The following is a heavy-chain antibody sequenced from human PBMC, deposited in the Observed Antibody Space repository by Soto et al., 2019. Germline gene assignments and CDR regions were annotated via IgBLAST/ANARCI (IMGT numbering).Heavy chain of an antibody. Sequence: SVKVSCKASGGTFSSYAISWVRQAPGQGLEWMGGIIPIFGTANYAQKFQGRVTITADESTSTAYMELSSLRSEDTAVYYCARGKDYLYYYYGMDVWGQGTTVTVSS. CDR2: IIPIFGTA. J-gene: IGHJ6*02. CDR3: ARGKDYLYYYYGMDV. D-gene: IGHD4-17*01. V-gene: IGHV1-69*13. CDR1: GGTFSSYA.